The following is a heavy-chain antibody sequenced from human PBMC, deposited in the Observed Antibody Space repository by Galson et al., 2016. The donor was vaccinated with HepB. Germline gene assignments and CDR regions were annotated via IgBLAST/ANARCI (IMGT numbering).Heavy chain of an antibody. J-gene: IGHJ4*02. D-gene: IGHD6-13*01. CDR1: GFTFRAYG. Sequence: SLRLSCAASGFTFRAYGMSWVRQAPGKGLEWVSSNSGSGGFSASGGSTHYAASVKGRFTISRDNSKNTLYLQMNSLRAEDTAVYYRARVEGLGSNWYRAPHFDSWGQGTLVTVSS. V-gene: IGHV3-23*01. CDR2: NSGSGGFSASGGST. CDR3: ARVEGLGSNWYRAPHFDS.